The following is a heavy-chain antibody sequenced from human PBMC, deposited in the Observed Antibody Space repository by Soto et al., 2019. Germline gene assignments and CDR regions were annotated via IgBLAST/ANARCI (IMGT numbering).Heavy chain of an antibody. CDR2: IIPIFGTA. D-gene: IGHD5-18*01. CDR3: ARGVIQLWIYHGMDV. J-gene: IGHJ6*02. CDR1: GGTFSSYA. Sequence: ASVKVSCKASGGTFSSYAISWVRQAPGQGLEWMGGIIPIFGTANYAQKFQGRVTITADESTSTAYMELSSLRSEDTAVYYCARGVIQLWIYHGMDVWGQGTRVTVSS. V-gene: IGHV1-69*13.